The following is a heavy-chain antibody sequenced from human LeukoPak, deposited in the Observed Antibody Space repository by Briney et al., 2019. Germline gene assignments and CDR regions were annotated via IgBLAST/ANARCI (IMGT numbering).Heavy chain of an antibody. V-gene: IGHV4-34*01. CDR1: GGSFSGYY. CDR3: ARAVGAVYWYFDP. J-gene: IGHJ2*01. D-gene: IGHD1-26*01. CDR2: INHSGST. Sequence: KSSETLSLTCAVYGGSFSGYYWSWIRQPPGKGLEWIGEINHSGSTNYNPSLKSRVTISVDTSKNQFSLKLSSVTAADTAVYYCARAVGAVYWYFDPWGRGTLVTVSS.